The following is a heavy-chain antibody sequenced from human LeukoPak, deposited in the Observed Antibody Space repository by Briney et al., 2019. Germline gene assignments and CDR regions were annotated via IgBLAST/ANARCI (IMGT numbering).Heavy chain of an antibody. CDR2: ISYDGRNK. D-gene: IGHD6-19*01. CDR1: GITFSSYA. V-gene: IGHV3-30*03. J-gene: IGHJ3*02. Sequence: PGGSLRLSCAASGITFSSYAMHWVRQAPGKGLEWVAAISYDGRNKYYADSVKGRCTIARDNSKTTLYLQVNSLRVEDTAEYHCARDRGREAVAGTGDAFDIWGKGTIV. CDR3: ARDRGREAVAGTGDAFDI.